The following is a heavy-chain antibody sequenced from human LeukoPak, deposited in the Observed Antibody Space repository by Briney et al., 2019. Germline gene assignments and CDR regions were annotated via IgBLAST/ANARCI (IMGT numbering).Heavy chain of an antibody. CDR2: ISGSGGST. CDR1: GFTFSSYA. D-gene: IGHD3-3*01. CDR3: AKDRAKQFHVLRFTYYYYMDV. J-gene: IGHJ6*03. V-gene: IGHV3-23*01. Sequence: PGGSLRLSCAASGFTFSSYAMSWVRQAPGKGLEWVSAISGSGGSTYYADSVKGRFTISRDNSKNTLYLQMNSLRAEDTAVYYCAKDRAKQFHVLRFTYYYYMDVWGKGTTVTVSS.